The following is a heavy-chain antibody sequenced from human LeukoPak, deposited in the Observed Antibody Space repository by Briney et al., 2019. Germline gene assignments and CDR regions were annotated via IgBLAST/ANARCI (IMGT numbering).Heavy chain of an antibody. Sequence: GGSLRLSCAASGFTFSSYAMSWVRQMPGKGLEWVGIIYPGDSDTRYSPSFQGQVTISADESISTAYLQWSSLKASDTAMYYCVRQGYYYDSSAYYSIDYWGQGTLVTVSS. CDR2: IYPGDSDT. CDR1: GFTFSSYA. V-gene: IGHV5-51*01. J-gene: IGHJ4*02. CDR3: VRQGYYYDSSAYYSIDY. D-gene: IGHD3-22*01.